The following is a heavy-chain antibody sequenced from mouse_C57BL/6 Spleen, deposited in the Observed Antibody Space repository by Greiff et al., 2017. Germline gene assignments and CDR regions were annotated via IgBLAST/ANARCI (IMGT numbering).Heavy chain of an antibody. D-gene: IGHD2-1*01. V-gene: IGHV5-6*01. CDR2: ISSGGSYT. CDR3: ARHLLWYPAMDY. Sequence: EVQRVESGGDLVKPGGSLKLSCAASGFTFSSYGMSWVRQTPDKRLEWVATISSGGSYTYYPDSVKGRFTISRDNAKNTLYLQMSSLKSEDTAMYYCARHLLWYPAMDYWGQGTSVTVSS. CDR1: GFTFSSYG. J-gene: IGHJ4*01.